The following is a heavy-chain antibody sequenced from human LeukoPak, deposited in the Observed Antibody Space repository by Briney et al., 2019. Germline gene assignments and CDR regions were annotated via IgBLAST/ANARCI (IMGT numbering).Heavy chain of an antibody. CDR2: IHPEGNEK. CDR1: GFTFRNFW. J-gene: IGHJ4*02. V-gene: IGHV3-7*04. Sequence: GGSLRLSCAASGFTFRNFWMSWVRQAPGRGLEWAANIHPEGNEKYHVESVKGRFTISRDNAKSSLFLQMNGLRAEDTAVYYCARGDAFSGDHWGQGTLVTVSS. CDR3: ARGDAFSGDH.